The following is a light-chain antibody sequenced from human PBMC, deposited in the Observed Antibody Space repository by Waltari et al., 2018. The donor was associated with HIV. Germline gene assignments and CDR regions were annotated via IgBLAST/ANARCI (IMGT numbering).Light chain of an antibody. CDR2: EVS. CDR3: SSYTSSSTLV. V-gene: IGLV2-14*01. Sequence: QSALTQPASVSGSPGQSITISCTGTSGDVGGYNYVSWYQQHPGKAPTLMIYEVSTRPSGVSNRFSGSKSGNTASLTISGLQAEDEADYYCSSYTSSSTLVFGGGTKLTVL. J-gene: IGLJ3*02. CDR1: SGDVGGYNY.